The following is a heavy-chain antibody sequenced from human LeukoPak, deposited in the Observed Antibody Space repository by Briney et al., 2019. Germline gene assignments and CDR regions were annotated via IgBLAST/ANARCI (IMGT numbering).Heavy chain of an antibody. CDR1: GYTFTGYY. CDR3: ARGGVVAAGDSWSAA. J-gene: IGHJ5*02. D-gene: IGHD2-15*01. V-gene: IGHV1-8*01. CDR2: INPNSGNT. Sequence: GASVKVSCKASGYTFTGYYINWVRQATGQGLEWMGWINPNSGNTGYAQKFQGRVTMTRNTSISTAYMELSRLRSEDTAVYYCARGGVVAAGDSWSAACGQACLATVPS.